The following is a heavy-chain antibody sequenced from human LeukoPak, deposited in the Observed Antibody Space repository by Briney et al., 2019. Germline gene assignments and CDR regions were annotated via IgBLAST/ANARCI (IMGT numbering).Heavy chain of an antibody. CDR2: INHSGST. CDR1: GGSFSGYY. CDR3: ARDHRGFTGARPIDY. D-gene: IGHD7-27*01. Sequence: SETLSLTCAVYGGSFSGYYWSWIRQPPGKGLEWIGEINHSGSTYYNPSLKSRVTISVDTSKNQFSLKLSSVTAADTAVYYCARDHRGFTGARPIDYWGQGTLVTVSS. J-gene: IGHJ4*02. V-gene: IGHV4-34*01.